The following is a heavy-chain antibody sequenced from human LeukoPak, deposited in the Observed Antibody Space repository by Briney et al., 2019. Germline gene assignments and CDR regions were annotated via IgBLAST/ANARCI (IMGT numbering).Heavy chain of an antibody. V-gene: IGHV3-23*01. CDR1: GFTFSIYA. CDR2: ITSSGDGT. Sequence: GGSLKLSCEASGFTFSIYAMSWVRQAPGKGLQWVSSITSSGDGTYYADSVKGRFTISRDNSENMLYLQMNSLRVEDTAVYFCAKDRPNYYGSNGHYYRWDGDYWGQGTLVTVSS. J-gene: IGHJ4*02. D-gene: IGHD3-22*01. CDR3: AKDRPNYYGSNGHYYRWDGDY.